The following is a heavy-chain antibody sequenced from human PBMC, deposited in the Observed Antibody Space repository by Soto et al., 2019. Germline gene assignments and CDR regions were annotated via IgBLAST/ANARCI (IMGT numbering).Heavy chain of an antibody. CDR3: ARDFANMVVVRVVVNWFDP. J-gene: IGHJ5*02. Sequence: QVQLVESGGGVVQPGRSLRLSCAASGFTFSSYGMHWVRQAPGKGLEWVAVIWYDGRNKYYADSVKGRFTISRDNSKNTLYMQINSLRAEGTAVYYCARDFANMVVVRVVVNWFDPWGQGTWVTVS. V-gene: IGHV3-33*01. CDR1: GFTFSSYG. CDR2: IWYDGRNK. D-gene: IGHD2-2*01.